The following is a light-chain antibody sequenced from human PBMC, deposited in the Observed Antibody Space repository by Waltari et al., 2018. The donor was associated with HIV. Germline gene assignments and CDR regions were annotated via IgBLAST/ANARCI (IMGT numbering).Light chain of an antibody. J-gene: IGKJ2*01. CDR3: QQYDSSLYT. CDR2: GAS. CDR1: QSVSSSY. V-gene: IGKV3-20*01. Sequence: EIVLTQSPGTLSLSPGERATLSCRASQSVSSSYLAWYQQKPGQAPRLLIYGASSRATGIPDRFSGGGSGTDFTLTISRLETEDFAVYYCQQYDSSLYTFGQGTKLEIK.